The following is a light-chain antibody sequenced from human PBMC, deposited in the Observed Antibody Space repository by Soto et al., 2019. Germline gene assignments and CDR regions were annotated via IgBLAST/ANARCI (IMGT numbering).Light chain of an antibody. CDR1: QSVSSNY. J-gene: IGKJ4*01. V-gene: IGKV3-20*01. CDR2: GTF. Sequence: IVLTQSPGTLSLSPGERATLSCRASQSVSSNYLAWYQQKPGQPPRLLLYGTFSRATGVPDRFSGSGSGTDLTLTISSLQSEDFAVYYCQQYNNWPPVFGGGTKVDIK. CDR3: QQYNNWPPV.